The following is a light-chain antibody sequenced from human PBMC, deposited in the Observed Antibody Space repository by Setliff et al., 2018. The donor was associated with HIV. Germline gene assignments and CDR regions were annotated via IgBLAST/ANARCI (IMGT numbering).Light chain of an antibody. Sequence: QSALTQPASVSGSPGQSITISCTGTSSDIGRYNLVSWYQQYPGEAPKLMIYQATKRPSGVSNRFSGSKSGNTASLTISGLQAEDEADYYCCSNTGSNTYVFGSGTKVTVL. J-gene: IGLJ1*01. CDR1: SSDIGRYNL. V-gene: IGLV2-23*01. CDR3: CSNTGSNTYV. CDR2: QAT.